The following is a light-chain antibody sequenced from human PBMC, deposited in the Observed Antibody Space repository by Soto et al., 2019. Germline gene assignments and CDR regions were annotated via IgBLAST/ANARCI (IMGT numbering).Light chain of an antibody. J-gene: IGKJ5*01. CDR3: QQSYSTPS. CDR1: QSISSW. CDR2: AAS. Sequence: DIRMTQSPSTLSASVGDTVTITCRASQSISSWLAWYQQKPGKAPKLLIYAASSLQSGVPSRFSGSGSGTDFTLTISSLQPEDFATYYCQQSYSTPSFGQGTRLAIK. V-gene: IGKV1-39*01.